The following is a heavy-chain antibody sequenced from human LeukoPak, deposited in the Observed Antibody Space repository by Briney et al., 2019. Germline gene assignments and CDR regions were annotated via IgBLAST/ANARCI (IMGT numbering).Heavy chain of an antibody. J-gene: IGHJ4*02. V-gene: IGHV3-66*01. CDR2: IYRDGSS. CDR1: GLSFSSNY. Sequence: PGGSLRLSCVASGLSFSSNYMSWVRQAPGKGLEWVSVIYRDGSSYYAESVKGRFTISRDNSKNTMYIQMNRLRAEDTAVYYCARSFYDILIGYYQYFDYWGQGTLVTVSS. D-gene: IGHD3-9*01. CDR3: ARSFYDILIGYYQYFDY.